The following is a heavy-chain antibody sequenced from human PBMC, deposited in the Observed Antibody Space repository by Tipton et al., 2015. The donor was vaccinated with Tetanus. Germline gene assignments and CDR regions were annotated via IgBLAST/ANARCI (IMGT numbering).Heavy chain of an antibody. CDR3: ARSTGFDY. J-gene: IGHJ4*02. CDR2: IKQDGSEK. CDR1: GFTFSRYW. V-gene: IGHV3-7*05. Sequence: SGFTFSRYWVSWVRQAPGKGLEWVANIKQDGSEKYYVDSVKGRFTISRDNAKNSLYLQMNSLRAEDTAVYYCARSTGFDYWGQGTLVTVSS.